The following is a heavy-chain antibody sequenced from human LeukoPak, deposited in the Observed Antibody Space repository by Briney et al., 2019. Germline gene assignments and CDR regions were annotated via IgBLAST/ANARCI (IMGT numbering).Heavy chain of an antibody. Sequence: GGSLRLSCAVSGFSVTNNYMSWVRQAPGKGLEWVSVFYVGGATYYADSVKGRFTISRDNSENTLYLQMESLRAEDTAVYYCARGDGYNFFDYWGQGTLVTVSS. J-gene: IGHJ4*02. CDR2: FYVGGAT. CDR3: ARGDGYNFFDY. V-gene: IGHV3-53*01. CDR1: GFSVTNNY. D-gene: IGHD5-24*01.